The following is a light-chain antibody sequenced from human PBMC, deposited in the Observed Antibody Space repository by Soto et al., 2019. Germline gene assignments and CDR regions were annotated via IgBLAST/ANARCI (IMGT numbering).Light chain of an antibody. CDR2: GAS. CDR1: QSVSSN. Sequence: EIVMTQSPATLSVSPGERATLSCRASQSVSSNLAWYQQKRGQAPRLLIYGASTRATGIPARFSGSGSGTEFTLTISSLQSEDFAVYYCQQYNNRWTFGQGTKVDIK. V-gene: IGKV3-15*01. J-gene: IGKJ1*01. CDR3: QQYNNRWT.